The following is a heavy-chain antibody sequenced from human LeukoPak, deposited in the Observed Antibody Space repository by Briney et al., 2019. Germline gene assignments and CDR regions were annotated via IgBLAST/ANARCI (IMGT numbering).Heavy chain of an antibody. V-gene: IGHV3-7*04. CDR1: GFSFSYYW. CDR2: IKEDGTEK. Sequence: GGSLRLSCAASGFSFSYYWMTWVRQAPGKGLEWVANIKEDGTEKYYVDSVKGRFTISRDNAENSLYLQMNSLRAEDTAVYYCARVIAVARPDAFDIWGQGTMVTVSS. CDR3: ARVIAVARPDAFDI. J-gene: IGHJ3*02. D-gene: IGHD6-19*01.